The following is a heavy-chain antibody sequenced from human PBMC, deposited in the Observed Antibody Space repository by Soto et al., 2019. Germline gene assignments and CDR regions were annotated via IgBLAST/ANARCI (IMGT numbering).Heavy chain of an antibody. V-gene: IGHV3-53*02. CDR2: IYSGGSA. CDR1: GFTVSNNW. Sequence: EVQLVETGGGLIQPGGSLRLSCEASGFTVSNNWMSWVRQAPGKGLEWVSLIYSGGSAFYTDSVKGRFIISRDNSKNTLYLQMNSLRVEDTAVYYCAFITTPVRWGQGTTVTVSS. J-gene: IGHJ6*02. D-gene: IGHD1-1*01. CDR3: AFITTPVR.